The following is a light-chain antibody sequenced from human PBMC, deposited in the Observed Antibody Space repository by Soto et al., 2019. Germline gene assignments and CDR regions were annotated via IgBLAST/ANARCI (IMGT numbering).Light chain of an antibody. J-gene: IGKJ4*01. CDR1: QSVNDY. Sequence: EIVLTQSPATLSLSPGERATLSCRASQSVNDYVAWCQQKPVQAPRLLICETSDRASGIPARFSGSGSGTDFILTINRLEPEDCAVYYCQQRSNWPPVTFGGGTKGDIK. V-gene: IGKV3-11*01. CDR2: ETS. CDR3: QQRSNWPPVT.